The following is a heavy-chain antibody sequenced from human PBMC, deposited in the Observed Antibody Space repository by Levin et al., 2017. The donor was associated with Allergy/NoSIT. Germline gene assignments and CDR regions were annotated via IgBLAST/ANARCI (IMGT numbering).Heavy chain of an antibody. Sequence: GESLKISCAASGFTVSSNYMSWVRQAPGKGLEWVSVIYSGGSTYYADSVKGRFTISRDNSKNTLYLQMNSLRAEDTAVYYCARVCLGPVVVVAAMLLFLDYYMDVWGKGTTVTVSS. CDR3: ARVCLGPVVVVAAMLLFLDYYMDV. CDR1: GFTVSSNY. V-gene: IGHV3-53*01. J-gene: IGHJ6*03. CDR2: IYSGGST. D-gene: IGHD2-15*01.